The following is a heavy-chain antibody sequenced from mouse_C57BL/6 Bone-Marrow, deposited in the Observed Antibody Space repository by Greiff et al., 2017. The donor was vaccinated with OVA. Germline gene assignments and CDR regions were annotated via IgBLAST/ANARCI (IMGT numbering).Heavy chain of an antibody. J-gene: IGHJ2*01. CDR1: GYTFSYW. CDR3: ARGYYGSSDY. V-gene: IGHV1-7*01. D-gene: IGHD1-1*01. Sequence: VQLQQSGAELAKPGASVKLSCKASGYTFSYWMHWVKQRPGQGLEWIGYINPSSGYTKYNQKFKDKATLTADKSSSTAYMQLSSLTYEDSAVYYCARGYYGSSDYWGQGTTLTVSS. CDR2: INPSSGYT.